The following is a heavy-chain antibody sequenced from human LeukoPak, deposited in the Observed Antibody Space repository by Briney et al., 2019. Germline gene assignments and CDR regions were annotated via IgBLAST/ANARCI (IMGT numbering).Heavy chain of an antibody. J-gene: IGHJ5*02. Sequence: ASVKVSCKASGYTFTSYYMHWVRQAPGQGLEWMGIINPSGGSTSYAQKFQGRVTMTRDTSTSTVYMELSSLRSEDTAVYYCARGPIIAAAGTGWFDPWGQGTLVTVSS. CDR3: ARGPIIAAAGTGWFDP. CDR1: GYTFTSYY. D-gene: IGHD6-13*01. CDR2: INPSGGST. V-gene: IGHV1-46*01.